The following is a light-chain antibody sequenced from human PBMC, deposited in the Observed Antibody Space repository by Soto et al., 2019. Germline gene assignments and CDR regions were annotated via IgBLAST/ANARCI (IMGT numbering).Light chain of an antibody. J-gene: IGKJ3*01. CDR2: GAS. CDR1: QSVSGTY. V-gene: IGKV3-20*01. CDR3: QQYGTLPTT. Sequence: EIVSTQSPGILSLSPGERATLSCRASQSVSGTYLAWYQQTPGQAPRLLIYGASSRATGIPDRFSGSGSGTDFTLTISRLEPEDFTVYYCQQYGTLPTTFGPGTKVDVK.